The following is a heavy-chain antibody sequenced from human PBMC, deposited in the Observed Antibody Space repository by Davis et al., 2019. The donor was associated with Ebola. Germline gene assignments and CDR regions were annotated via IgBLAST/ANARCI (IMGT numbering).Heavy chain of an antibody. V-gene: IGHV3-30*03. Sequence: GESLKISCAASGFTFSVYGMHWVRQAPGKGLEWVAVISYDGNQKYSADAVKGRFTISRDNSKNTLFLEMNTLRAEDTAVYYCARAGRGRWLQSDYWGQGTLVTVSS. CDR1: GFTFSVYG. CDR3: ARAGRGRWLQSDY. D-gene: IGHD5-24*01. J-gene: IGHJ4*02. CDR2: ISYDGNQK.